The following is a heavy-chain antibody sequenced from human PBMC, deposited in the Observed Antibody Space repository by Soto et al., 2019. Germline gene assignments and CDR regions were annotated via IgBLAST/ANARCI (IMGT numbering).Heavy chain of an antibody. CDR3: PRDLPTMDV. V-gene: IGHV1-18*01. CDR2: IRAYNGNT. J-gene: IGHJ6*01. CDR1: GYTFTSYG. Sequence: QVQLVQSGAEVKKPGASVQVSCKASGYTFTSYGISWVRQATGQGLEWMGWIRAYNGNTNYAQTLQGRVSMTTDTSTRTAYLELRSLKSDDSAVYDCPRDLPTMDVWGKGTTVTVSS.